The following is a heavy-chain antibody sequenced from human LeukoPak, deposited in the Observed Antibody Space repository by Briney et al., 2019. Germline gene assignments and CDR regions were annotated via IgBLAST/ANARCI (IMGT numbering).Heavy chain of an antibody. CDR3: ARGRLKWPRTIYYYYGMDV. D-gene: IGHD5-12*01. CDR1: GGTFSSYA. CDR2: IIPIFGTA. V-gene: IGHV1-69*13. J-gene: IGHJ6*02. Sequence: GASVKVSCKASGGTFSSYAISWVRQAPGQGLEWMGGIIPIFGTANYAQKFQGRVTITADESTSTAYMELSSLRSEDTAVYYCARGRLKWPRTIYYYYGMDVWGQGTTVTVSS.